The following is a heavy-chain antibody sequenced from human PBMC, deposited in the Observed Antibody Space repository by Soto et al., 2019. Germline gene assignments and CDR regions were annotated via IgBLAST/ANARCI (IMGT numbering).Heavy chain of an antibody. Sequence: GGFLRLSCAASGFTFRSNAMSWVRQALGKGLEWVSSITTSGEDTYYADSVKGRFTITRDTSTNTLYLQMNSLRADDTALYYCAKSTRARGEEYYFFYYMDVWGKGTTVTVSS. D-gene: IGHD6-6*01. CDR2: ITTSGEDT. CDR3: AKSTRARGEEYYFFYYMDV. V-gene: IGHV3-23*01. CDR1: GFTFRSNA. J-gene: IGHJ6*03.